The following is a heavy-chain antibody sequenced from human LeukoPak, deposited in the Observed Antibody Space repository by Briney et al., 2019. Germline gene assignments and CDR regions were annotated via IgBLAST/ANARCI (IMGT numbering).Heavy chain of an antibody. CDR1: GGSISSYY. D-gene: IGHD6-13*01. V-gene: IGHV4-59*01. J-gene: IGHJ1*01. CDR3: ASYSWSEPNGYFQH. Sequence: SETLSLTCTVSGGSISSYYWSWIRQPPGKGLEWIGYIYYSGSTNYSPSLKSRVTISVDTSKNQFSLKLSSVTAADTAVYYCASYSWSEPNGYFQHWGQGTLVTVSS. CDR2: IYYSGST.